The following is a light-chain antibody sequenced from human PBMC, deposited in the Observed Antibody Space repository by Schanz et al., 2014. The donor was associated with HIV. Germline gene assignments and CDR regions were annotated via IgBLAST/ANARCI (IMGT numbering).Light chain of an antibody. CDR1: SSDVGGHNY. CDR3: SSYAGKHNLVV. CDR2: DVT. Sequence: QSALTQPASVSGSPGQSITISCTGVSSDVGGHNYVSWYQQHPGRAPQLMIYDVTYRPSGVSDRFSGSKSGNTASLTISGLQAEDEADYFCSSYAGKHNLVVFGGGTKLTVL. V-gene: IGLV2-14*03. J-gene: IGLJ2*01.